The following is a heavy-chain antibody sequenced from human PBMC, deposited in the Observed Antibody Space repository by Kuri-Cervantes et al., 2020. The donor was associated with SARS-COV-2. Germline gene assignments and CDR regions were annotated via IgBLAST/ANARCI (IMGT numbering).Heavy chain of an antibody. J-gene: IGHJ5*02. CDR2: INPNSGGT. CDR1: GYTFTGYY. V-gene: IGHV1-2*02. Sequence: ASVKVSCKASGYTFTGYYMHWVRQAPGQGLEWMGWINPNSGGTNYAQKFQGRVTMTRDTSISTAYMELSSLRSEDAAVYYCARAYSSNLPREVAGFDPWGQGTPVTVSS. D-gene: IGHD6-13*01. CDR3: ARAYSSNLPREVAGFDP.